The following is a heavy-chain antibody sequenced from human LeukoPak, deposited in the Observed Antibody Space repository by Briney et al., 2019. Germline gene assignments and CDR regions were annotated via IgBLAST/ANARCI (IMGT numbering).Heavy chain of an antibody. CDR3: TTRTATIFGVVRRITADY. CDR2: IKSKTDGGTT. J-gene: IGHJ4*02. V-gene: IGHV3-15*01. D-gene: IGHD3-3*01. CDR1: GFTFSNAW. Sequence: GGSLRLSCAASGFTFSNAWMSWVRQAPGKGLEWVGRIKSKTDGGTTDYAAPVKGRFTISRDDSKNTLYPQMNSLKTEDTAVYYCTTRTATIFGVVRRITADYWGQGTQVTVSS.